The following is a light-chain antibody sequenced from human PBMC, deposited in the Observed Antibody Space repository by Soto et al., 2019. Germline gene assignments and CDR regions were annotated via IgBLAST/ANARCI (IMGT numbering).Light chain of an antibody. CDR3: QQYGSYSPT. Sequence: DIQMTQSPSTLSASVGDRVNITCRASQSISGWLAWYQQKPGKPPKLLIYRASSLESGVPSRFSGSVSGTEFTLTITSLQPDDFATYYCQQYGSYSPTFGQGTKVDTK. CDR1: QSISGW. CDR2: RAS. V-gene: IGKV1-5*03. J-gene: IGKJ1*01.